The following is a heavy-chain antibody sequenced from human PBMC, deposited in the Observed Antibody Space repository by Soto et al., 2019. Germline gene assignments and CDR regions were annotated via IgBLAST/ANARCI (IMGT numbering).Heavy chain of an antibody. CDR3: ARKGYSGYDLSP. CDR1: GGSISSYY. Sequence: SETLSLTCTVSGGSISSYYWSWIRQPPGKGLEWIGYIYYSGSTNYNPSLKSRVTISVDTSKNQFSLKLSSVTAADTAVYYCARKGYSGYDLSPWGQGTLVTVSS. V-gene: IGHV4-59*08. CDR2: IYYSGST. J-gene: IGHJ4*02. D-gene: IGHD5-12*01.